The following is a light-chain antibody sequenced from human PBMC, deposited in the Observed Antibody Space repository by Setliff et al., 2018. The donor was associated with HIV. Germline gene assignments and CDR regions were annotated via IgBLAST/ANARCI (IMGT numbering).Light chain of an antibody. CDR2: TNS. CDR3: ASWDDSLKVYV. J-gene: IGLJ1*01. Sequence: QSVLTQSPSVSGTPGQRVTISCSGSNSNIGTTTVNWYQRLPGAAPKLIIYTNSHRLSGVPDRFSGSKSGTSASLAISGLRSEDEAEYYCASWDDSLKVYVFGSGTKVTVL. CDR1: NSNIGTTT. V-gene: IGLV1-44*01.